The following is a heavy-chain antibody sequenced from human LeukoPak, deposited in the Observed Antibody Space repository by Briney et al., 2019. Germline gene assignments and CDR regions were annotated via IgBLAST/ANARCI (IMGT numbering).Heavy chain of an antibody. D-gene: IGHD6-19*01. J-gene: IGHJ4*02. CDR2: ISSSGSTR. V-gene: IGHV3-48*04. CDR3: ARGRVAGSWDF. Sequence: GGSLRLSRAATGFTFSSYTMNWVRQAPGKGLEWVSYISSSGSTRYYADSVKGRFTISRDNAKDSLSLQMNSLRAEDTAVYYCARGRVAGSWDFWGQGTLVTVSS. CDR1: GFTFSSYT.